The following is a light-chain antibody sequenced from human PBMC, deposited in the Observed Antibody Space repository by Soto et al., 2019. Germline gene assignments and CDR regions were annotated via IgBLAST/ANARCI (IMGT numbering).Light chain of an antibody. J-gene: IGKJ1*01. Sequence: DIVMTQSPDSLAVSLGERATFNCKSSQSVLYSPNNKNYLAWYQQKPGQPPKLLIYWASTRESGVPDRFSGSGSGTDFTLTISSLQAEDVAVYYCQQYYSTPWTFGKGTKVEI. V-gene: IGKV4-1*01. CDR3: QQYYSTPWT. CDR2: WAS. CDR1: QSVLYSPNNKNY.